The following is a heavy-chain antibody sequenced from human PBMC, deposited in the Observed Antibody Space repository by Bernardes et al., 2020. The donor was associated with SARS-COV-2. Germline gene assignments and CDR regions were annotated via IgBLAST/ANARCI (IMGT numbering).Heavy chain of an antibody. CDR1: GFSLSTSGMC. CDR3: SRTQASRVVEDD. J-gene: IGHJ4*01. CDR2: IDWDDDK. Sequence: SGPTLVKPTQTLTLTCTFSGFSLSTSGMCVSWIRQPPGKALEWLARIDWDDDKYYNTSLKTRLTISKDTSKNQVVLTMTNMDPVDTATYYCSRTQASRVVEDDWGQGALVTVSS. V-gene: IGHV2-70*11. D-gene: IGHD2-21*01.